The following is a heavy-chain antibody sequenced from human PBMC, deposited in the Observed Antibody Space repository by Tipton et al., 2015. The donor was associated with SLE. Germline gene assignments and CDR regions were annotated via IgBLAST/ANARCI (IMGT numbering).Heavy chain of an antibody. CDR2: IYYSGDSGNT. CDR1: GGSISGYY. J-gene: IGHJ4*02. D-gene: IGHD6-13*01. V-gene: IGHV4-59*12. CDR3: ARVASHSPTWHGGFDY. Sequence: GLVKPSETLSLTCTVSGGSISGYYWSWIRQPPGKELEWIGYIYYSGDSGNTNYTPSLKSRVTISVDTSKNQFSLRLSSVTAADTAVYYCARVASHSPTWHGGFDYWGQGTLVTVSS.